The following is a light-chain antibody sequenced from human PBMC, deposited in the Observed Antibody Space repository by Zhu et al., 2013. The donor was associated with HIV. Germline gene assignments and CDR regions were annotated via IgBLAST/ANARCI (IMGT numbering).Light chain of an antibody. CDR2: AAS. CDR1: QDISNY. J-gene: IGKJ1*01. Sequence: DIQMTQSPSSLSPSIGDRVTITCRASQDISNYLAWYQQKPGKIPELLIYAASTLQSGFPSRFSGSGSGTDFTLTIDSLQPEDFATYYCQQSYNTPRTFGQGTEGG. V-gene: IGKV1-27*01. CDR3: QQSYNTPRT.